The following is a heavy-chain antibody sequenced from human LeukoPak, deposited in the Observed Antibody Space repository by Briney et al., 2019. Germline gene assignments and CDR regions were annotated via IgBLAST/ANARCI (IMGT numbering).Heavy chain of an antibody. V-gene: IGHV4-59*08. Sequence: SETLSLTCTVSGGSLSGYYWSWIRQPPGKGLEWIGYIYYTGSTNYNPSLKSRVTISLDTSKNQFSLSLSSVTAADTAVYYCARLKVGSGSYYFHDFWGQGTLVTVSS. CDR3: ARLKVGSGSYYFHDF. J-gene: IGHJ4*02. D-gene: IGHD1-26*01. CDR2: IYYTGST. CDR1: GGSLSGYY.